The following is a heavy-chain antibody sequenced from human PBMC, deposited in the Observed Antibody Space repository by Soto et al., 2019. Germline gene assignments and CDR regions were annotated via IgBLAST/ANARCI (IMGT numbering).Heavy chain of an antibody. Sequence: PSETLSLTCAVSGYSISSGYYWGWIRQPPGKGLEWIGSIYHSGSTYYNPSLKSRVTISVDTSKNQFSLKLSSVTAADTAVYYCARVKGPYSSGWYGWFDPWGQGTLVTVSS. CDR3: ARVKGPYSSGWYGWFDP. J-gene: IGHJ5*02. D-gene: IGHD6-19*01. CDR2: IYHSGST. V-gene: IGHV4-38-2*01. CDR1: GYSISSGYY.